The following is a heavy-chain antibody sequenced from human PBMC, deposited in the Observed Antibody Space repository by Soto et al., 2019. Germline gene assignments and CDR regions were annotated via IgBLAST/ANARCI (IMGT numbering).Heavy chain of an antibody. D-gene: IGHD3-10*01. Sequence: SETLSLTCAFYGGSFVDFYWSWVRQSPGKGLEWVGEISHDGGTNYSPSLASRVSISVDTSKNQFSLHLRSVTAADTGLYYCARGQLVWYGDLTPYHRDMDVWGQGTTVTVSS. CDR3: ARGQLVWYGDLTPYHRDMDV. J-gene: IGHJ6*02. V-gene: IGHV4-34*01. CDR2: ISHDGGT. CDR1: GGSFVDFY.